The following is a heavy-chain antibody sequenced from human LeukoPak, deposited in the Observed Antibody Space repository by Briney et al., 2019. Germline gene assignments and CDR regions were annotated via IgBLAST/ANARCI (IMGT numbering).Heavy chain of an antibody. V-gene: IGHV4-59*01. CDR1: GGSFNDWY. Sequence: SETLSLTCTVSGGSFNDWYWSWIRQPPGKGLEWIGYLYDGGITIYNPSLKSRVTISLDTSKNQLSLKLNSVTAADTAVYYCARNMAYWGQGTLVTVSS. CDR2: LYDGGIT. J-gene: IGHJ4*02. D-gene: IGHD2/OR15-2a*01. CDR3: ARNMAY.